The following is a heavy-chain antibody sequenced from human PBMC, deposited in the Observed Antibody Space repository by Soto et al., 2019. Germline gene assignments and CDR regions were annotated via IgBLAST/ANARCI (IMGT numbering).Heavy chain of an antibody. J-gene: IGHJ6*02. D-gene: IGHD1-1*01. CDR1: GFTFSNYG. Sequence: GGSLRLSCAASGFTFSNYGMHWVRQAPGKGLEWVAVMSYDGSNKYYADSVKGRFPISRDNSQNTLYLQMNSLRVEDTAVYYCAKGWKYYYYYYAMDVWGQGTTVTVSS. CDR2: MSYDGSNK. CDR3: AKGWKYYYYYYAMDV. V-gene: IGHV3-30*18.